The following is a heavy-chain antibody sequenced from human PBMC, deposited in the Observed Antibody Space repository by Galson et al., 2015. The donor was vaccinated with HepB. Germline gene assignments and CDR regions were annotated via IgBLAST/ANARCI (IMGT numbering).Heavy chain of an antibody. Sequence: TLSLTCTVSGGSISSGGYYWSWIRQHPGKGLEWIGYIYYSGSTYYNPSLKSRVTISVDTSKNQFSLKLSSVTAADTAVYYCARAYYYDSSGYYYYYYYGMDVWGQGTTVTVSS. D-gene: IGHD3-22*01. CDR1: GGSISSGGYY. CDR2: IYYSGST. J-gene: IGHJ6*02. CDR3: ARAYYYDSSGYYYYYYYGMDV. V-gene: IGHV4-31*03.